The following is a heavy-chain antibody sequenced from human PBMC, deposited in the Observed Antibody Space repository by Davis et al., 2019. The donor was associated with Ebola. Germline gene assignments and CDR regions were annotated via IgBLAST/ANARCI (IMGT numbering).Heavy chain of an antibody. J-gene: IGHJ5*02. CDR2: ISYDESNK. D-gene: IGHD1-7*01. CDR1: EFAFSSFG. CDR3: ARGFNWNYALGRFDP. V-gene: IGHV3-30*03. Sequence: PGGSLRLSCAASEFAFSSFGMHWVRQAPGKGLEWVAVISYDESNKYYADSVKGRFTIFRDNSQNTLYLQMHSLRAEDTAVYYCARGFNWNYALGRFDPWGPGTLVTVSS.